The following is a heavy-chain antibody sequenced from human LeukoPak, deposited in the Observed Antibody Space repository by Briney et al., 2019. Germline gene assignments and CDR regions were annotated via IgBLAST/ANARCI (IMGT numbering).Heavy chain of an antibody. CDR1: GFTFSSYW. J-gene: IGHJ3*02. CDR3: AKVDCGGDCPDAFDI. CDR2: IKQDESEK. Sequence: GGSLRLSCAASGFTFSSYWMSWVRQAPGKGLEWVANIKQDESEKYYVDSVKGRFTISRDNAKNSLYLQMNSLRAEDTAVYYCAKVDCGGDCPDAFDIWGQGTMVTVSS. V-gene: IGHV3-7*01. D-gene: IGHD2-21*01.